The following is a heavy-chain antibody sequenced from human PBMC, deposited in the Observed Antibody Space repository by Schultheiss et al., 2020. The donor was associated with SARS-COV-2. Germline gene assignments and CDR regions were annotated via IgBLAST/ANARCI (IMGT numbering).Heavy chain of an antibody. J-gene: IGHJ6*02. CDR1: GGSISSSSYY. CDR2: IYTSGST. D-gene: IGHD3-10*01. V-gene: IGHV4-39*07. Sequence: SETLSLTCTVSGGSISSSSYYWGWIRQPPGKGLEWIGRIYTSGSTNYNPSLKSRVTISVDTSKNQFSLKLSSVTAADTAVYYCARRGITMVQGVIAYYYYYGMDVWGQGTTVTVSS. CDR3: ARRGITMVQGVIAYYYYYGMDV.